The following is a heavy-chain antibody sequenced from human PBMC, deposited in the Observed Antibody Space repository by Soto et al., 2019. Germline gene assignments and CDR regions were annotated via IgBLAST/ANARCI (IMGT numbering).Heavy chain of an antibody. CDR1: GYTFTGHY. CDR2: IGPESGAT. V-gene: IGHV1-2*02. J-gene: IGHJ3*02. D-gene: IGHD3-10*01. Sequence: QVQLVQSGAEVKKPGASVKVSCKASGYTFTGHYIHWVRQAPEQGPEWMGEIGPESGATRYAQKFQGRVTMTRDTSITTVYMELSSLRSEDTAVYYCATEASYGVLLEDAFDIWGQGTMVTVSS. CDR3: ATEASYGVLLEDAFDI.